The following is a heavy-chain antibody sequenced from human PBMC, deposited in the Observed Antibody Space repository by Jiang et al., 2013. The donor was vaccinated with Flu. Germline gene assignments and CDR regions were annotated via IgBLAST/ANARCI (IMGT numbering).Heavy chain of an antibody. CDR3: AHRRVKDSSSWSSGWFDP. CDR1: GFSLSTSGVG. V-gene: IGHV2-5*02. D-gene: IGHD6-13*01. J-gene: IGHJ5*02. CDR2: IYWDDDK. Sequence: KPTQTLTLTCTFSGFSLSTSGVGVGWIRQPPGKALEWLALIYWDDDKRYSPSLKSRLTITKDTSKNQVVLTMTNMDPVDTATYYCAHRRVKDSSSWSSGWFDPWGQGTLVTVSS.